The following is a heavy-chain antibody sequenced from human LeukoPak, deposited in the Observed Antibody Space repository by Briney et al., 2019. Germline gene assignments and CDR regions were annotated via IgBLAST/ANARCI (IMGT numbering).Heavy chain of an antibody. CDR2: ISGSGGST. J-gene: IGHJ4*02. CDR3: ANVGIAVAGIKSGY. D-gene: IGHD6-13*01. Sequence: GGSLRLSCAASGFTFSSYAMSWVRQAPGKGLEWVSAISGSGGSTYYADSVKGRFTISRDNSKNTLYLQMNSLRAEDTAVYYCANVGIAVAGIKSGYWGQGTLVTVSS. V-gene: IGHV3-23*01. CDR1: GFTFSSYA.